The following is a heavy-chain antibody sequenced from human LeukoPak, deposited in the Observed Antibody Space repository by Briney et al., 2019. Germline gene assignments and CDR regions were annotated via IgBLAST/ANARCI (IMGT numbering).Heavy chain of an antibody. J-gene: IGHJ4*02. CDR2: INGDGSNR. Sequence: GGSLRLSCAASGFTFSRSWMHGARQAPGKGRVWVSRINGDGSNRNYADSVKGRFTISRDNAKNALYLQIDRLRAEDAAVYYCARPQDGYHAFDCWGQGTLVTVSS. D-gene: IGHD5-24*01. CDR3: ARPQDGYHAFDC. CDR1: GFTFSRSW. V-gene: IGHV3-74*01.